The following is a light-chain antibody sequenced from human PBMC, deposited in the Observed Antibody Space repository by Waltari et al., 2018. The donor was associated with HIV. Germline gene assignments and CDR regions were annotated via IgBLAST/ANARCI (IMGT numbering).Light chain of an antibody. Sequence: DIVLTQSPSTLSLSPGARATLSCGASQRVRNTYLAWYQQQPGLAPRLLIFDASSRATGIPDRFGGSGSGADFALTIRRLEPEDFAVYYCRQYVTSVPITFGQGTRLEIK. CDR3: RQYVTSVPIT. CDR2: DAS. V-gene: IGKV3D-20*01. CDR1: QRVRNTY. J-gene: IGKJ5*01.